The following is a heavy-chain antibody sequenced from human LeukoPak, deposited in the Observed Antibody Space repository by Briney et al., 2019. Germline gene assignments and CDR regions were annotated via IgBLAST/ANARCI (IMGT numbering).Heavy chain of an antibody. J-gene: IGHJ4*02. V-gene: IGHV4-30-2*01. CDR3: ARYDTTSSWGF. Sequence: SETLSLTCTVSGGSISSDGYYWSWIRQPPGKGLEWIGYIYHSGSTFYNPSLKSRVTISVDRSKNQFSLKLSSVTAADTAVYYCARYDTTSSWGFWGQGTLVTVSS. CDR2: IYHSGST. D-gene: IGHD6-6*01. CDR1: GGSISSDGYY.